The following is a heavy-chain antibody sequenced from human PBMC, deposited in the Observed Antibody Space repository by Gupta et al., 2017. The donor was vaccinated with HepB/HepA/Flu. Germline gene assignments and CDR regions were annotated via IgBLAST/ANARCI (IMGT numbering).Heavy chain of an antibody. Sequence: EEHLVQSGGGVIQTGGSLRLSCAASGFVFKNYGMNWVRQAPGKGLEWVSTISFNGRNTHYAASVEGRFIISRDNSESTLYLQMYNLRAEDSAIYYCTKDTTLFDFWGQGTPVRVSS. D-gene: IGHD1-14*01. J-gene: IGHJ4*02. CDR2: ISFNGRNT. CDR1: GFVFKNYG. V-gene: IGHV3-23*04. CDR3: TKDTTLFDF.